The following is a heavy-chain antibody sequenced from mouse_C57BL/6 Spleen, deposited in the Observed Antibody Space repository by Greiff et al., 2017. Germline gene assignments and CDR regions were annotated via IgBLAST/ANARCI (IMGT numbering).Heavy chain of an antibody. J-gene: IGHJ2*01. CDR3: VRHDYYGSSHDY. D-gene: IGHD1-1*01. Sequence: EVQRVESGGGLVQPKGSLKLSCAASGFSFNTYAMNWVRQAPGKGLEWVARIRSKSNNYATYYADSVKDRFTISRDDSESMLYLQMNNLKTEDTAMYYCVRHDYYGSSHDYWGQGTTLTVSS. CDR1: GFSFNTYA. V-gene: IGHV10-1*01. CDR2: IRSKSNNYAT.